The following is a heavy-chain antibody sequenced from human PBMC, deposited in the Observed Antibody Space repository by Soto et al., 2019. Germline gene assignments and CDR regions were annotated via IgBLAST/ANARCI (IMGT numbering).Heavy chain of an antibody. CDR2: ISGSGGST. CDR3: AKARAQYYDFWSGYPVDY. CDR1: GFTFSSYA. D-gene: IGHD3-3*01. Sequence: GGSLRLSCAAPGFTFSSYAMSWVGQAPGKGLEWVSAISGSGGSTYYADSVKGRFTISRDNSKNTLYLQMNSLRAEDTAVYYCAKARAQYYDFWSGYPVDYWGQGT. J-gene: IGHJ4*02. V-gene: IGHV3-23*01.